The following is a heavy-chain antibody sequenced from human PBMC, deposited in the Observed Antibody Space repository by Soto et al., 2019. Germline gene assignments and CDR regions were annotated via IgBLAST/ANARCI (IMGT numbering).Heavy chain of an antibody. V-gene: IGHV3-48*02. CDR1: GFTFNSYS. J-gene: IGHJ6*02. Sequence: SLRLSCAASGFTFNSYSMNWVRQAPGKGLEWVSYISTSTIYYADSVKGRFTISRDNAKNSLYLQMNSLRDEGTAVYYCAREGVYYYYGMDVWGQGTTVTVSS. CDR2: ISTSTI. CDR3: AREGVYYYYGMDV. D-gene: IGHD3-16*01.